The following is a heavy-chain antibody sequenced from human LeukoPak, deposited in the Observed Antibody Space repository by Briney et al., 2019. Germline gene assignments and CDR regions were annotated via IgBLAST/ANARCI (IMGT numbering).Heavy chain of an antibody. CDR2: INHSGST. D-gene: IGHD2-2*01. Sequence: AGTLCLTCAVYGVSFSGYYRSWIRQPPGKGLEWIWEINHSGSTKYNPAPKSRVTISVDTSKNQFSLKLSSVTAADTAVYYCARVGRRYIVVVPAPRRSAFDIWGQGTMVTVSS. V-gene: IGHV4-34*01. CDR1: GVSFSGYY. CDR3: ARVGRRYIVVVPAPRRSAFDI. J-gene: IGHJ3*02.